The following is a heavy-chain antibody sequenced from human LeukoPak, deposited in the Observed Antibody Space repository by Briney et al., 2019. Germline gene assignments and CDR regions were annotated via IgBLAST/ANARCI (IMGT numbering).Heavy chain of an antibody. Sequence: GGSLRLSCSASGFPFSSYAMHWVRQAPGKGLEYVSAISDSGGSTYYADSVMGRFTISRDNSKNTLHLQMSSLRAEDTAVYFCVRGYSFGPYGMDVWGQGTPVTVSS. D-gene: IGHD2-15*01. J-gene: IGHJ6*02. CDR1: GFPFSSYA. V-gene: IGHV3-64D*09. CDR3: VRGYSFGPYGMDV. CDR2: ISDSGGST.